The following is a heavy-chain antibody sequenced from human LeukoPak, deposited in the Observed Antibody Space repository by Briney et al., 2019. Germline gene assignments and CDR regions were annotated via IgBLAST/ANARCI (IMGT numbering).Heavy chain of an antibody. D-gene: IGHD3-10*01. CDR1: GFTFSSYA. CDR3: ARDGVYYGSGRLHMDV. J-gene: IGHJ6*03. Sequence: PGGSLRLSCAASGFTFSSYAMTWVRQAPGKGLEWVTFIRYDGSNKYFADSVKGRFTISRDNSKNTLYLQMNSLRAEDTAVYYCARDGVYYGSGRLHMDVWGKGTTVTISS. V-gene: IGHV3-30*02. CDR2: IRYDGSNK.